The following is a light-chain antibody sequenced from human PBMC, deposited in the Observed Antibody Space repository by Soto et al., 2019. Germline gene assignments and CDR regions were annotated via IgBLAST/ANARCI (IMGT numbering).Light chain of an antibody. Sequence: DIQLTQSPSFLSASVGDRVTITCRASQDVSRYLAWYQQKPRKAPNLLIYAASTLRSGVPSRFSGTGSETEFTLTISSLQPEDFATYYCQQLTSHVFAFGPGTKVDIK. CDR2: AAS. V-gene: IGKV1-9*01. CDR1: QDVSRY. CDR3: QQLTSHVFA. J-gene: IGKJ3*01.